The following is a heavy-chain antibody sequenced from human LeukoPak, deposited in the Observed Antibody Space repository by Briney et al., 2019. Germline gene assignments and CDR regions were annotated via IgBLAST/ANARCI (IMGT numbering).Heavy chain of an antibody. CDR1: GFTVSSTY. CDR3: ARDLYSSSWYNYGMDV. Sequence: PGGFLRLSCAASGFTVSSTYMSWGRQAPGKGLEWVSVIYSGGSTYYADSVKGRFTISRDNSKNTLYLQMNSLRAEDTAVYYCARDLYSSSWYNYGMDVWGQGTTVTVSS. J-gene: IGHJ6*02. V-gene: IGHV3-53*01. D-gene: IGHD6-13*01. CDR2: IYSGGST.